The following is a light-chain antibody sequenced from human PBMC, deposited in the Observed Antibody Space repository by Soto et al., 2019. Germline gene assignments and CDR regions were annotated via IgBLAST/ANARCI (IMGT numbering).Light chain of an antibody. CDR1: QSVSSSY. CDR3: QQFSSYPLT. V-gene: IGKV3-20*01. Sequence: EIVLTQSPVTLSLSPGERATLSCRASQSVSSSYLAWYQQKPGQAPRLLIYDASSRATGIPDRFSGGGSGTDFTLTISRLEPEDFAVYYCQQFSSYPLTFGGGTK. CDR2: DAS. J-gene: IGKJ4*01.